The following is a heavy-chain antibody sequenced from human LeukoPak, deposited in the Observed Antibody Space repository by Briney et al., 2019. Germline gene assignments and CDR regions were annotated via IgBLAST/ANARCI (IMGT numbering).Heavy chain of an antibody. Sequence: SETLSLTCTVSGGSISSSSYYWGWIRQPPGKGLEWIGSIYYSGSTYYNPSLKSRVTISVDTSKNQFSLKLSSVTAADTAVYYCARGGGWLSNDYWGQGTLVTVSS. CDR2: IYYSGST. D-gene: IGHD5-24*01. V-gene: IGHV4-39*01. J-gene: IGHJ4*02. CDR3: ARGGGWLSNDY. CDR1: GGSISSSSYY.